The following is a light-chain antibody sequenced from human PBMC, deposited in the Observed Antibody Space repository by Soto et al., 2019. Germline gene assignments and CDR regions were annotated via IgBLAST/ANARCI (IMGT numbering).Light chain of an antibody. CDR3: AAWDGSLIGPV. J-gene: IGLJ2*01. Sequence: QSVLTQPPSVSGAPGQRVTISCTGSSSNIGAGYDVHWYQQLPGTAPKLLIYNNDQRPSGVSDRFSGSKSGTSASLAISGLQAEDEADYFCAAWDGSLIGPVFGGGTKLTVL. CDR1: SSNIGAGYD. CDR2: NND. V-gene: IGLV1-40*01.